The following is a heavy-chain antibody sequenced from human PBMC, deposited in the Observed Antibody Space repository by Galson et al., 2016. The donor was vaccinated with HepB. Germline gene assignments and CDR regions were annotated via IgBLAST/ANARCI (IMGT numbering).Heavy chain of an antibody. CDR2: INQGGGEK. CDR3: ANHRG. D-gene: IGHD1-14*01. J-gene: IGHJ4*02. CDR1: GFTFTSHW. Sequence: SLRLSCAASGFTFTSHWMHWVRQAPGKGLEWVANINQGGGEKYYVDSVKGRFTISGDNSKNSLYLQMNSLRAEDTAVYYCANHRGWGQGTLVTVSS. V-gene: IGHV3-7*03.